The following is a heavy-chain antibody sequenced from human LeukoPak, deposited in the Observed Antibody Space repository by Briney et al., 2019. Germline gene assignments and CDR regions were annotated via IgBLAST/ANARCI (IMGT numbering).Heavy chain of an antibody. D-gene: IGHD5-18*01. CDR1: GFTFSSYA. CDR2: ISGSGGST. Sequence: QSGGSLRLSCAASGFTFSSYAMSWVRQAPGKGLEWVSAISGSGGSTYYADSVKGRFTISRDNSKNTLYLHMNSLRAEDTAVYYCASGPWIQLWFTFWGQGTLVTVSS. V-gene: IGHV3-23*01. J-gene: IGHJ4*02. CDR3: ASGPWIQLWFTF.